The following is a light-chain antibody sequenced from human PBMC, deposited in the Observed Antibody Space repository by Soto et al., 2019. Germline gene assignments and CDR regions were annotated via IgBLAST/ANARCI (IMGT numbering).Light chain of an antibody. J-gene: IGKJ1*01. CDR3: QQDFSDEGT. CDR2: TSS. V-gene: IGKV1-39*01. CDR1: QSISTC. Sequence: IQMTQSPSSVSASVGDRVSITCRASQSISTCLEWYQQKPGEAPNILIHTSSTLYRGVPSRFSGSGSGTDFTLTISSLQPEDFETYFCQQDFSDEGTFGQGTKVDIK.